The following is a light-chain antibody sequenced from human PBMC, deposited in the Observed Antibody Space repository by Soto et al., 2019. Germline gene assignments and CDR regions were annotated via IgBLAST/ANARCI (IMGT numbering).Light chain of an antibody. CDR1: QRVSDNY. V-gene: IGKV3-20*01. J-gene: IGKJ1*01. CDR3: QQYGSSPPT. Sequence: EIVLAQASGTLCFSPGERRTVCWEASQRVSDNYSACYQHQPGPAPRLLIYAASSMATSIPDRFDGSASGTDSTPTISRLEPEDFAVYFCQQYGSSPPTFGPGTKVDIK. CDR2: AAS.